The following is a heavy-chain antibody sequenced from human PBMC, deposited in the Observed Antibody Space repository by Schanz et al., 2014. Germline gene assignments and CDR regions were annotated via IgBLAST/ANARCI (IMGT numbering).Heavy chain of an antibody. Sequence: QVQLVQSGAEVKKPGSSVKVSCKASGYTFTGYYMHWVRQAPGQGLEWMGWINPNSGTTNYAQKFQGWVTMTRDTSISTAYMELSRLKSDDTAVYYCARGTMPGTFDIWGQGTMVTVSS. J-gene: IGHJ3*02. CDR2: INPNSGTT. CDR3: ARGTMPGTFDI. V-gene: IGHV1-2*04. CDR1: GYTFTGYY. D-gene: IGHD2-2*01.